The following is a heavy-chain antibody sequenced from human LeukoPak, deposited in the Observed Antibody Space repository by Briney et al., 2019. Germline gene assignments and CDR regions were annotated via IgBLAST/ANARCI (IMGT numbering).Heavy chain of an antibody. Sequence: SETLSLTCTVSGGSISSYYWSWIRQPSGKGLEWIGYIYYSGSTNYNPSLKSRVTISVDTSKNQFSLKLSSVTAADTAVYFCAREGNLVGASVWGQGTLVTVSS. D-gene: IGHD1-26*01. CDR1: GGSISSYY. J-gene: IGHJ4*02. CDR3: AREGNLVGASV. V-gene: IGHV4-59*01. CDR2: IYYSGST.